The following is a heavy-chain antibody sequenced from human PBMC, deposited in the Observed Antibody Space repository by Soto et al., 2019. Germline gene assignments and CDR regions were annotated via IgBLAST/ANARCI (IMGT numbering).Heavy chain of an antibody. CDR1: GFSLSTHGVG. V-gene: IGHV2-5*02. D-gene: IGHD2-15*01. CDR3: AHAMLYCTGGSCSTWFDS. Sequence: QITLKESGPTLVKPTQTLTLTCTFSGFSLSTHGVGVGWVRQPAGKALEWLALIYWDDDKRYSASLNSRLTITKDTSKNQVVLTMTNMDLVDTATYYCAHAMLYCTGGSCSTWFDSWGQGTLVTVSS. CDR2: IYWDDDK. J-gene: IGHJ5*01.